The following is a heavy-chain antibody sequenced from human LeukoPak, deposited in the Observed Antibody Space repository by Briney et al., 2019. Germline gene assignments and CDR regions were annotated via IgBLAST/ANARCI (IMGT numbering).Heavy chain of an antibody. CDR3: ARQWQWLVHVFDY. J-gene: IGHJ4*02. CDR1: GGSTSSSSYY. Sequence: SETLSLTCTVSGGSTSSSSYYWAWIRQPPGKGLEYIGSIYYTGTTYYYPSLKSRVTMSVDTSKNQFSLKVSSVTAADTAVYYCARQWQWLVHVFDYWGQGTLVTVSS. CDR2: IYYTGTT. D-gene: IGHD6-19*01. V-gene: IGHV4-39*01.